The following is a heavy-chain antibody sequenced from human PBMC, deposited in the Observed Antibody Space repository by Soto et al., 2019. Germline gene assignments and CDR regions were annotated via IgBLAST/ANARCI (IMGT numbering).Heavy chain of an antibody. V-gene: IGHV4-31*03. CDR2: IYYSGST. J-gene: IGHJ4*02. CDR1: GGSISSGGYY. D-gene: IGHD6-6*01. Sequence: SETLSLTCTVSGGSISSGGYYWSWIRQHPGKGLEWIGYIYYSGSTSYNPSLRSRFTISLDTSKNQFSLKLTSVTVADTAVYYCAAYSSSASFDYWGQGTLVTVSS. CDR3: AAYSSSASFDY.